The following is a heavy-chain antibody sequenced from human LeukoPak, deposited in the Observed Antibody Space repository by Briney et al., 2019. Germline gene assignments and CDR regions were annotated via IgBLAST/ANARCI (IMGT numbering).Heavy chain of an antibody. V-gene: IGHV1-69*13. Sequence: SVKVSCKASGGTFSSYATSWVRQAPGQGLEWMGGIIPIFGTANYAQKFQGRVTITADESTSTAYMELSSLRSEDTAVYYCAGSSTSRLSMDVWGKGTTVTVSS. D-gene: IGHD2-2*01. J-gene: IGHJ6*03. CDR2: IIPIFGTA. CDR3: AGSSTSRLSMDV. CDR1: GGTFSSYA.